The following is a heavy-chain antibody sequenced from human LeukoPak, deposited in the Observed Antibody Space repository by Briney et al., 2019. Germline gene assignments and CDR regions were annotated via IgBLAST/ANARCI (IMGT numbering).Heavy chain of an antibody. J-gene: IGHJ4*02. V-gene: IGHV4-34*01. D-gene: IGHD3-22*01. CDR2: INHSGST. CDR1: GGSFSGYY. CDR3: ARAHSYYDSSGRDY. Sequence: PSETLSLTCAVYGGSFSGYYWSWIRLPPGKGLEWIGEINHSGSTNYNPSLKSRVTISVDTSKNQFSLKLSSVTAADTAVYYCARAHSYYDSSGRDYWGQGTLVTVSS.